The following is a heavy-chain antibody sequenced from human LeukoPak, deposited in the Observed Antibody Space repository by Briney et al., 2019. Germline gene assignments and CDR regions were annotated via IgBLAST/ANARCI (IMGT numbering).Heavy chain of an antibody. V-gene: IGHV3-23*01. CDR1: GLTFSSSA. CDR2: ISNNGGYT. Sequence: GGSLRISCAASGLTFSSSAMSWVRQAPGKGLEWVSAISNNGGYTYYADSVQGRFTISRDNSKSTLCLQMNSLRAEDTAVYYCAKQLGYCSDGSCYFPYWGQGTLVTVSS. D-gene: IGHD2-15*01. J-gene: IGHJ4*02. CDR3: AKQLGYCSDGSCYFPY.